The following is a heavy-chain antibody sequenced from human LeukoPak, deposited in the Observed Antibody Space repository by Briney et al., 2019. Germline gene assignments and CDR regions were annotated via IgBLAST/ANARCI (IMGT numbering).Heavy chain of an antibody. J-gene: IGHJ4*02. CDR1: GGSFSSGSYY. V-gene: IGHV4-61*02. CDR2: IYTSGST. Sequence: SETLSLTCTVSGGSFSSGSYYWIWIPQPAGKGLEWIGRIYTSGSTNYNPSLKSRVTISVDTSKNQFSLKLSSVTAADTAVYYCARARAVGMIGYWGQGTLVTVSS. CDR3: ARARAVGMIGY. D-gene: IGHD1-26*01.